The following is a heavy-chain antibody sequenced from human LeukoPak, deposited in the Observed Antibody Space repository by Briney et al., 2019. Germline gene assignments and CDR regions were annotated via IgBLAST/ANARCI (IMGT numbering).Heavy chain of an antibody. V-gene: IGHV4-59*01. CDR2: IYYSGST. Sequence: SETLSLTCTVSGGSLSSYYWSWIRQPPGKGLEWSGYIYYSGSTNYNPSLKGRVTISVDTSKSQFSLKLTSVTAADTAVYYCAREGSGSYYYPFDYWGQGTLVTVSS. D-gene: IGHD3-10*01. CDR3: AREGSGSYYYPFDY. CDR1: GGSLSSYY. J-gene: IGHJ4*02.